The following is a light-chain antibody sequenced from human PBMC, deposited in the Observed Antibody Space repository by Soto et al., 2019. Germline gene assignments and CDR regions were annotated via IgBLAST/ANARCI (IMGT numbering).Light chain of an antibody. CDR3: CSYTSSSTPVV. Sequence: QSALTQPASVSGSPGQSITISCTGTSSDVGGYNYVSWYQQHPGKDPKLMIYDVSNRPSGVSNRFSGSKSGNTASLTISGLQAEDEADYYCCSYTSSSTPVVFGGGTKLTVL. J-gene: IGLJ2*01. CDR1: SSDVGGYNY. V-gene: IGLV2-14*03. CDR2: DVS.